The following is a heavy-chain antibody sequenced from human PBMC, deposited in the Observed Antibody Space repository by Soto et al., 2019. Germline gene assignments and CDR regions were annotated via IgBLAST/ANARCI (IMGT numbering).Heavy chain of an antibody. J-gene: IGHJ5*02. CDR2: IYYTGNT. CDR1: GDSISSYY. CDR3: ARVPASRYGNWFDP. D-gene: IGHD6-13*01. V-gene: IGHV4-59*01. Sequence: QVQLRESGPGLVKPSETLSLTCTVSGDSISSYYWSWIRQPPGKGLEWIGYIYYTGNTNYNPSLKSRVTVSLDTSNNQFSLRLTSVTAADTAVYYCARVPASRYGNWFDPWGQGTLVTVSS.